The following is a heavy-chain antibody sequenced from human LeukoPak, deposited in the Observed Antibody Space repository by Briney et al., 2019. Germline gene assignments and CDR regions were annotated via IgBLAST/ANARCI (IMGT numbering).Heavy chain of an antibody. J-gene: IGHJ5*02. CDR1: GYTFTSYA. CDR3: ARAIAAAGDINWFDP. CDR2: INTNTGNP. V-gene: IGHV7-4-1*02. Sequence: ASAKVSCKASGYTFTSYAMNWVRQAPGQGLEWMGWINTNTGNPTYAQGFTGRFVFSLDTSVSTAYLQISSLKAEDTAVYYCARAIAAAGDINWFDPWGQGTLVTVSS. D-gene: IGHD6-13*01.